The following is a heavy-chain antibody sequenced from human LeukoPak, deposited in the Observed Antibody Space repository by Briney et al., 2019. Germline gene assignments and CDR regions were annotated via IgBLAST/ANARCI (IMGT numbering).Heavy chain of an antibody. J-gene: IGHJ4*02. CDR2: MSGSGGST. CDR3: AKGGPTKYSTGPFDY. Sequence: GGSLRLSCAASRFTFSSYAMSWVRQAPGRGLEWVSAMSGSGGSTYYADSVKGRFTISRDNSKTTLYLQMTSLRAEDTAVYYCAKGGPTKYSTGPFDYWGQGTLVTVSS. CDR1: RFTFSSYA. D-gene: IGHD1-14*01. V-gene: IGHV3-23*01.